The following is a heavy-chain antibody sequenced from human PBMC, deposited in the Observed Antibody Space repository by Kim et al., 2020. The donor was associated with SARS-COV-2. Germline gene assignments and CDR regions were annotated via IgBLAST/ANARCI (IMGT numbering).Heavy chain of an antibody. D-gene: IGHD5-18*01. CDR3: ATEVDTAMVTGYYYYGMDV. V-gene: IGHV3-23*01. CDR1: GFTFSSYA. Sequence: GGSLRLSCAASGFTFSSYAMSWVRQAPGKGLEWVSAISGSGGSTYYADSVKGRFTISQDNSKNTQYLQMNSLGAEDTAVYYCATEVDTAMVTGYYYYGMDVWGQGTTVTVSS. J-gene: IGHJ6*02. CDR2: ISGSGGST.